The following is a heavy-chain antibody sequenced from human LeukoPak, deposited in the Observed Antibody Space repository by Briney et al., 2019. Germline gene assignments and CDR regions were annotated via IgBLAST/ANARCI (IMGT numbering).Heavy chain of an antibody. CDR3: ARRAVAENYFDY. J-gene: IGHJ4*02. D-gene: IGHD6-19*01. Sequence: SETLSLTSTVSVGSISGYYWSWIRQPPGKGLEWIGYIYSGGSTTYNSSLKSRVTISVDTSKNQFSLKLSSVTAADTAVYYCARRAVAENYFDYWGQGTLVTVSS. CDR2: IYSGGST. V-gene: IGHV4-4*09. CDR1: VGSISGYY.